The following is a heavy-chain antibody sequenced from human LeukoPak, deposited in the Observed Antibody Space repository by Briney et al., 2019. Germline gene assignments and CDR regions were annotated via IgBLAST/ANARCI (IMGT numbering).Heavy chain of an antibody. CDR1: GFSFSGSY. CDR2: ITGHGDTT. V-gene: IGHV3-23*01. J-gene: IGHJ4*02. Sequence: GGSLRLSCAASGFSFSGSYMSWIRQAPGKGLEWVSGITGHGDTTYYADSVKGRFTISRDNSRNTVYLQMNSLRAEDTAVYYCANDLGWIQLNLGRGQGTLVTVSS. CDR3: ANDLGWIQLNLG. D-gene: IGHD5-18*01.